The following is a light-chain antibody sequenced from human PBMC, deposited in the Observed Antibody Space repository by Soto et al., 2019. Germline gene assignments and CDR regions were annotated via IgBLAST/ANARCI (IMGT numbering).Light chain of an antibody. J-gene: IGKJ1*01. CDR1: RSLSSDY. V-gene: IGKV3-20*01. Sequence: IVLMQFAGTLSLSPGERATLSCRASRSLSSDYLAWYQQKPGQAPRLVFYHASRRATGTPDRFSVSGSGTDFTLTISRLEPGDFPVYYCQQYGDSPRSFGQRTKVEIK. CDR3: QQYGDSPRS. CDR2: HAS.